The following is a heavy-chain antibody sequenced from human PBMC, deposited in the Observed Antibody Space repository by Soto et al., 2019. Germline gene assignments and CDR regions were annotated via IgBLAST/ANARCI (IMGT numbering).Heavy chain of an antibody. CDR2: IYYSGST. CDR3: ARVHSGSYFASPYYFDY. J-gene: IGHJ4*02. V-gene: IGHV4-31*03. Sequence: SETLSLTCTVSGGSISSGGYYWSWIRQHPGKGLEWIGYIYYSGSTYYNPSLKSRVTISVDTSKNQFSLKLSSVTAADTAVYYCARVHSGSYFASPYYFDYWGQGTLVTVSS. D-gene: IGHD1-26*01. CDR1: GGSISSGGYY.